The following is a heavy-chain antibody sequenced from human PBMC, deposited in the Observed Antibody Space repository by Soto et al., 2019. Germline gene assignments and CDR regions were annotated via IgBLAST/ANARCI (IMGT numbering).Heavy chain of an antibody. CDR1: GFTFNSYG. CDR2: ISYDGNNI. V-gene: IGHV3-30*18. D-gene: IGHD2-8*01. J-gene: IGHJ5*02. CDR3: AKDVGYCTNGVCLYNWLDP. Sequence: GGSLRLSCAASGFTFNSYGIHWVRQAPGKALEWVAVISYDGNNIYYGDSVQGRFTISRDNSKNTIYLQMNSLRAEDTAVYYCAKDVGYCTNGVCLYNWLDPWGQGTLVTVSS.